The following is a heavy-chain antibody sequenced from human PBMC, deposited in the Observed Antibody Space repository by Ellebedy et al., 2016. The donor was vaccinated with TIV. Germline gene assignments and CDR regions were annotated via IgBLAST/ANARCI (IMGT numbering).Heavy chain of an antibody. D-gene: IGHD3-10*01. CDR3: AKSPMVRGASDY. J-gene: IGHJ4*02. Sequence: GESLKISXAASGFTFSSYAMSWVRQAPGKGLEWVSAISGSGGSTYYADSVKGRFTISRDNSKNTLYLQMNSLRAEDTAVYYCAKSPMVRGASDYWGQGTLVTVSS. CDR1: GFTFSSYA. V-gene: IGHV3-23*01. CDR2: ISGSGGST.